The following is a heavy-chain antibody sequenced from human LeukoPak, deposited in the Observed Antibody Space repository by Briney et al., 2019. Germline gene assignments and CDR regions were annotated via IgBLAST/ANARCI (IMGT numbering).Heavy chain of an antibody. CDR2: VSASGGST. CDR1: GFTFSNYA. V-gene: IGHV3-23*01. Sequence: GGSLRLSCEASGFTFSNYAMSWVRQAPGKGLEWVSTVSASGGSTSYADSVKGRFTISRDNFDNTLYLQLHSLRADDTALYYCTTEGFDYWGQGTLVTVSS. CDR3: TTEGFDY. J-gene: IGHJ4*02. D-gene: IGHD1-26*01.